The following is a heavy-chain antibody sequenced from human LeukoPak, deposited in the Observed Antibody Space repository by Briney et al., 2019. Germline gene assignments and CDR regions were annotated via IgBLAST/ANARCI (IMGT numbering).Heavy chain of an antibody. Sequence: ASVKVSCKASGYTFTSYGISWVRQAPGQGLEWMGWISAYNGSTNYAQKLQGRVTMTTDTSTSTAYMELRSLRSDDTAVYYCARDTEGITIFGVVGGAFDYWGQGTLVTVSS. CDR1: GYTFTSYG. CDR2: ISAYNGST. J-gene: IGHJ4*02. D-gene: IGHD3-3*01. CDR3: ARDTEGITIFGVVGGAFDY. V-gene: IGHV1-18*01.